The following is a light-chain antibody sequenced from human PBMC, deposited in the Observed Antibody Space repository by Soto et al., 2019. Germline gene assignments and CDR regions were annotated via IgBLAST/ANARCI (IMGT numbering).Light chain of an antibody. CDR1: QSVSSGY. Sequence: EIVLTQSPGTLSLSPGERATFSCRASQSVSSGYLAWYQQKPGQAPRLLIYAASSRATGIPHRFSGSGSGTDFTLTISRLEPEDFVVYFCQHYGSSPYTFGQGTKLEIK. J-gene: IGKJ2*01. CDR2: AAS. CDR3: QHYGSSPYT. V-gene: IGKV3-20*01.